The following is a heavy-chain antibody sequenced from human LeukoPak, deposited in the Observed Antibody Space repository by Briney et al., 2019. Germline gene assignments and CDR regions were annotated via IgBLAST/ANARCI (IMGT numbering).Heavy chain of an antibody. V-gene: IGHV4-34*01. CDR3: ARVRLFYGSGKLYYYGMDV. J-gene: IGHJ6*02. CDR1: GGSFSGYY. Sequence: SETLSLTCAVYGGSFSGYYWSWIRQPPGKGLEWIGEINHSGSTNYNPSLKSRVTISVDTSKNQFSLKLSSVTAVDTAVYYCARVRLFYGSGKLYYYGMDVWGQGTTVTVSS. D-gene: IGHD3-10*01. CDR2: INHSGST.